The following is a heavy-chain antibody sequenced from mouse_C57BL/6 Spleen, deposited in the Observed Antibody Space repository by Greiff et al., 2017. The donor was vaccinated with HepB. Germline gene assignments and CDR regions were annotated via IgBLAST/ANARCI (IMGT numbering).Heavy chain of an antibody. CDR2: INPNNGGT. CDR3: AKDYYGSSLDY. J-gene: IGHJ2*01. Sequence: EVQLQQSGPELVKPGASVKMSCKASGYTFTDYNMHWVKQSHGKSLEWIGYINPNNGGTSYNQKFKGKATLTVNKSSSTAYMELRSLTSEDSAVYYCAKDYYGSSLDYWGQGTTLTVSS. D-gene: IGHD1-1*01. V-gene: IGHV1-22*01. CDR1: GYTFTDYN.